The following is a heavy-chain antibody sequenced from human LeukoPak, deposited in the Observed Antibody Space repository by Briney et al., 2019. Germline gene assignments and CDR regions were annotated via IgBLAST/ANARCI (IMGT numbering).Heavy chain of an antibody. Sequence: SQTLSLTCIVSGGSISSAGYYWIWIRQHPGKGLEWIGSIYYSGSTYYNPSLKSRVTISVDTSKNQFSLKLSSVTAADTAVYYCAREGVLAARREMDHWGQGTLVTVSS. CDR2: IYYSGST. CDR3: AREGVLAARREMDH. V-gene: IGHV4-31*03. D-gene: IGHD6-6*01. CDR1: GGSISSAGYY. J-gene: IGHJ4*02.